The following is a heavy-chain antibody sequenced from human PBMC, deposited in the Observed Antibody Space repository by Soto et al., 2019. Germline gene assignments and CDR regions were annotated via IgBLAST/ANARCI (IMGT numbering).Heavy chain of an antibody. CDR3: ARDLMGLGELLPSSYNYGMGV. D-gene: IGHD3-10*01. CDR1: GGTFSSYA. CDR2: IIPIFGTA. J-gene: IGHJ6*02. V-gene: IGHV1-69*01. Sequence: QVQLVQSGAEVKKPGSSVKVSCKASGGTFSSYAISWVRQAPGQGLEWMGGIIPIFGTANYAQKFQGRVTITADESTSTCYRDLSRRESKQTAVYYWARDLMGLGELLPSSYNYGMGVGGQGPRVTFPS.